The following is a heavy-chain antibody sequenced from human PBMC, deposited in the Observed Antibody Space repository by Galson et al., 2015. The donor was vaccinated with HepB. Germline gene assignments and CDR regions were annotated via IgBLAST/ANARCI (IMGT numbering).Heavy chain of an antibody. Sequence: ETLSLTCAVYGEPFSGYYYSWIRQPPGRGLEWIGEVNHGGDTTYNPSLRSRVTISIDTSKNQFSLRMTSVTAADTAVYYCARILQYSSSIAIGDLYWGQGNLVAVSA. CDR2: VNHGGDT. CDR3: ARILQYSSSIAIGDLY. V-gene: IGHV4-34*01. CDR1: GEPFSGYY. J-gene: IGHJ4*02. D-gene: IGHD6-6*01.